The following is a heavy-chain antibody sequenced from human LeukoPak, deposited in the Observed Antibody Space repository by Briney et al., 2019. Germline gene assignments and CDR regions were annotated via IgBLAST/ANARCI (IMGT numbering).Heavy chain of an antibody. CDR3: AKGKATVAAKGPFDY. V-gene: IGHV3-23*01. Sequence: PGGSLRLSCAASEFIFSNYAMTWVRQAPGKGLEWVSSISGSGATTYYADSVKGRFTISRDNSKNTLFLQFNSLRAEDTAVYYCAKGKATVAAKGPFDYWGQGTLVTVSS. J-gene: IGHJ4*02. CDR2: ISGSGATT. D-gene: IGHD2-15*01. CDR1: EFIFSNYA.